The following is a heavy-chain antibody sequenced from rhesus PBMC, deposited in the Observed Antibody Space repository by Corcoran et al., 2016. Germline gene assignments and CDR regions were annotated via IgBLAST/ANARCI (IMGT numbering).Heavy chain of an antibody. CDR2: IDGNSATT. D-gene: IGHD6S26*01. Sequence: QVKLQQWGEGLMKPSETLSLTCAVYGGSISGFYFWTWIRRAPGKGLEWIGNIDGNSATTNYSPTLKTRVTISKDTFKNQLSLRLYSVTAADTAAYYCARGASGWSDNSLDVWGPGVLVTVSS. J-gene: IGHJ5-2*01. CDR1: GGSISGFYF. V-gene: IGHV4-73*01. CDR3: ARGASGWSDNSLDV.